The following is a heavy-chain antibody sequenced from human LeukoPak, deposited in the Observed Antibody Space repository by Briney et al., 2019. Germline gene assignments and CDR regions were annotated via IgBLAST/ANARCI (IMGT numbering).Heavy chain of an antibody. V-gene: IGHV3-21*01. Sequence: PGGSLRLSCAASGFTISSYSMNWVRQAPGKGLEWVSSISSSSSYIYYADSVKGRFTISRDNAKNSLYLQMNSLRAEDTAVYYCARDSVYSAYARGAFDIWGQGTMVTVSS. CDR1: GFTISSYS. J-gene: IGHJ3*02. CDR2: ISSSSSYI. D-gene: IGHD5-12*01. CDR3: ARDSVYSAYARGAFDI.